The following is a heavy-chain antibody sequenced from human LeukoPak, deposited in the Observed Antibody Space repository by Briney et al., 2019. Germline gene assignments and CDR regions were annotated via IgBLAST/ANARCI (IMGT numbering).Heavy chain of an antibody. D-gene: IGHD3-10*01. CDR1: GYTFSNYA. Sequence: ASVKVSCKASGYTFSNYAINWVRQAPGQGLEWMGWITVSNGNTNYAQKPQGRVTMTTDTSTSTAYMELRSLRSDDTAVYYCAREKDPIITYRMDVWGQGTTVTVSS. CDR2: ITVSNGNT. J-gene: IGHJ6*02. CDR3: AREKDPIITYRMDV. V-gene: IGHV1-18*01.